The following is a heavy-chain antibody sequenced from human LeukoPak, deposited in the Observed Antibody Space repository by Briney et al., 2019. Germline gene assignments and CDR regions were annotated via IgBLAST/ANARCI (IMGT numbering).Heavy chain of an antibody. D-gene: IGHD3-10*01. Sequence: GRSLRLSCTASGFTFSSYVMHWVRQAPGKGLEWVAGISYDGNNKYYAESVKGRFTISRDNSKNTLYLQMNSLRAEDTPVYYCAKDWVVRGVISYWGQGTLATVSS. CDR3: AKDWVVRGVISY. CDR1: GFTFSSYV. V-gene: IGHV3-30*18. CDR2: ISYDGNNK. J-gene: IGHJ4*02.